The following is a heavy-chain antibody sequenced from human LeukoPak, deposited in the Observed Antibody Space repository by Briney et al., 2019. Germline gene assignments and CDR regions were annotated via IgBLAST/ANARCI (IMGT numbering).Heavy chain of an antibody. Sequence: GGSLRLSCAASGFTFSGAWMHWVRQAPGKGLVWVPRINNDGTTTMYADSVKGRFTLSRDNAKNTLYLQMNSLRAEDTAAYYCARVSGPGMNEYFHLWGQGTLVTVSS. CDR3: ARVSGPGMNEYFHL. D-gene: IGHD3-10*01. CDR2: INNDGTTT. J-gene: IGHJ1*01. V-gene: IGHV3-74*03. CDR1: GFTFSGAW.